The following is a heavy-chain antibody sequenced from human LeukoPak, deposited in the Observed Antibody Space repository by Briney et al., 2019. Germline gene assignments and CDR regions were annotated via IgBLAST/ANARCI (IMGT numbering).Heavy chain of an antibody. V-gene: IGHV4-39*07. J-gene: IGHJ4*02. CDR2: IYYSGST. CDR3: ARLASDGSGSQDLGRVFDY. Sequence: PSETLSLTCTVSGGSISSSSYYWGWIRQPPGKGLEWIGSIYYSGSTYYNPSLKSRVTISVDTSKNQFSLKLSSVTAADTAVYYCARLASDGSGSQDLGRVFDYWGQGTLVTVSS. D-gene: IGHD3-10*01. CDR1: GGSISSSSYY.